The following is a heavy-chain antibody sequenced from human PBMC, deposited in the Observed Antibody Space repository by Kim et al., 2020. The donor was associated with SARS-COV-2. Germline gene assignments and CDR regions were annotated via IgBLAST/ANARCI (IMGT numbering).Heavy chain of an antibody. CDR3: AKDLEAAAGGIDY. Sequence: YADSVKGRFTNSRDNSKNTLYLQMNSLRAEDTAVYYCAKDLEAAAGGIDYWGQGTLVTVSS. D-gene: IGHD6-13*01. J-gene: IGHJ4*02. V-gene: IGHV3-23*03.